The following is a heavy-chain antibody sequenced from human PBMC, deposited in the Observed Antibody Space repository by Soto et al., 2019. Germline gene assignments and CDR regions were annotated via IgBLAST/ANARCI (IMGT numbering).Heavy chain of an antibody. J-gene: IGHJ3*02. D-gene: IGHD3-16*01. CDR3: ARVFFPLCAFDI. CDR2: ISAYNGNT. CDR1: GYTFTTYG. V-gene: IGHV1-18*01. Sequence: QVQLVQSGGEVKKPGASVKVSCKASGYTFTTYGISWVRQAPGQGLEWMGWISAYNGNTSYAQKLQGRVTMTTNTSTSTAYMARRRLGSDDTAGYSWARVFFPLCAFDIWGPGTMVTVSS.